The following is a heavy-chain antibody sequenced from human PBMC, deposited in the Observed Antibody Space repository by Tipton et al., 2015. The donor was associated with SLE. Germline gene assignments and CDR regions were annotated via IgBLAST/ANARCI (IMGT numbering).Heavy chain of an antibody. V-gene: IGHV4-34*01. CDR2: INHSGST. D-gene: IGHD5/OR15-5a*01. CDR3: ARGPLLDL. CDR1: GGSFSGYY. Sequence: TLSLTCAVYGGSFSGYYWSWIRQPPGKGLEWIGEINHSGSTNYNPSLKSRVAISVDTSKNQISLKLSSVTAADTAVYYCARGPLLDLWGRGTLVTVSS. J-gene: IGHJ2*01.